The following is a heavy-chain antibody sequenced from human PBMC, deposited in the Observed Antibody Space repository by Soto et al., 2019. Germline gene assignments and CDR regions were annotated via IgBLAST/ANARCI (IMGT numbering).Heavy chain of an antibody. V-gene: IGHV3-23*01. CDR3: AKVEDYYDSSGYRPQDRNQYYFDY. D-gene: IGHD3-22*01. Sequence: GGSLRLSCAASGFTFSSYAMSWVRQAPGKGLEWVSAISGSGGSTYYADSVKGRFTISRDNSKNTLYLQMNSLRAEDTAVYYCAKVEDYYDSSGYRPQDRNQYYFDYWGQGTLVTVSS. CDR1: GFTFSSYA. CDR2: ISGSGGST. J-gene: IGHJ4*02.